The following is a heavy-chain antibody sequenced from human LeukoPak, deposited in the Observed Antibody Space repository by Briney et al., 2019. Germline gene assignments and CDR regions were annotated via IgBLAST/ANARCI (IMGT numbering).Heavy chain of an antibody. V-gene: IGHV4-39*07. CDR2: IYYSGST. CDR1: GGSISSSSYY. Sequence: SEPLSLTCTVSGGSISSSSYYWGWIRQPPGKGLEWIGSIYYSGSTYYNPSLKSRVTISVDTSKNQFSIELCSVTAADRAWYYCARISRDYDILTGYYQFDYLGQRTLVTVSS. J-gene: IGHJ4*02. D-gene: IGHD3-9*01. CDR3: ARISRDYDILTGYYQFDY.